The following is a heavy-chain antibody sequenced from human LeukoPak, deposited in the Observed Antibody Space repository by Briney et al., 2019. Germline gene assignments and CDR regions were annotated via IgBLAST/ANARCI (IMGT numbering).Heavy chain of an antibody. CDR2: IYYSGST. CDR1: GYSISSGYY. Sequence: PSETLSLTCTVSGYSISSGYYWGWIRQPPGKGLEWIGSIYYSGSTYYNPSLKSRVTISVDTSKNQFSLKLSSVTAADTAVYYCARARYYDSRSFDYWGQGTLVTVSS. D-gene: IGHD3-22*01. CDR3: ARARYYDSRSFDY. V-gene: IGHV4-38-2*02. J-gene: IGHJ4*02.